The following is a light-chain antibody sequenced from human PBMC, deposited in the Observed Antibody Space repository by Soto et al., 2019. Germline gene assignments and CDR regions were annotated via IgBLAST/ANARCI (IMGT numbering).Light chain of an antibody. CDR3: QQSYSTLWT. Sequence: DIVMTQSPLYLPVTPGEPASISCRSTQSLLNSNGYYLDWYRQKPGQSPQLLIYLGSNRASGVPDRFSGSGSGTDFTLTISSLQPEDFATYYCQQSYSTLWTFGQGTKVEIK. CDR1: QSLLNSNGYY. CDR2: LGS. V-gene: IGKV2-28*01. J-gene: IGKJ1*01.